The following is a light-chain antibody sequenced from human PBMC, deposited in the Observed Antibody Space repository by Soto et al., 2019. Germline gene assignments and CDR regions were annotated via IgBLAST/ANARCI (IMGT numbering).Light chain of an antibody. CDR3: GSYAGNTNFV. CDR1: SSDVGTYDF. J-gene: IGLJ1*01. CDR2: DVS. Sequence: QSALAQPRSVSGSPGQSVTISCTGTSSDVGTYDFVSWYQQHPGKAPRLMIFDVSERPSGVPDRFSGSKSGNTASLTISGLQAEDEADYYCGSYAGNTNFVFGTGTKVTVL. V-gene: IGLV2-11*01.